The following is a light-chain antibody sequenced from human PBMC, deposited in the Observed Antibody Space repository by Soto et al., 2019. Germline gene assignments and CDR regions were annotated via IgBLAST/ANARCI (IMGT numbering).Light chain of an antibody. CDR2: GAS. V-gene: IGKV3-20*01. J-gene: IGKJ2*01. CDR1: QSVSSSY. CDR3: QQYGSSPYT. Sequence: EIVLTQSPGTLSLSPGERATLSCRASQSVSSSYLAWYQQKPGQAPRLLIYGASSRATGIPDRFSGSGSGTDVTLTISRLEPEDFAVYYCQQYGSSPYTFSQRTKLEIK.